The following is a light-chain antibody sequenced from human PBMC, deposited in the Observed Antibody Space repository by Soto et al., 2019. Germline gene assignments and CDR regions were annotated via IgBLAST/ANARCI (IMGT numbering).Light chain of an antibody. CDR2: RNN. Sequence: QSVLTQPPSASGTPGQRVTISCSGSSSNIGSNFLYWYQQVPGTAPTLLVNRNNKRPSGVPDRFSGSKFGTAASLAISGLRSEDEADYSCAAWDDSLTGYVLGSGTKVTVL. J-gene: IGLJ1*01. V-gene: IGLV1-47*01. CDR3: AAWDDSLTGYV. CDR1: SSNIGSNF.